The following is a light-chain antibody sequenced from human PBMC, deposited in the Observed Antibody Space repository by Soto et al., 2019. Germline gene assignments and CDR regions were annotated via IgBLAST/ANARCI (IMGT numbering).Light chain of an antibody. CDR1: QSVSSSY. Sequence: EIVLTQSPDTLSLSPGESATLSCRASQSVSSSYLAWYQQKPGRAPRLLIYGASNRATGIPDRFSGSGSGTDFTLTISRLEPEDLAVFYCQQYDDSITFGQGTRLE. J-gene: IGKJ5*01. CDR3: QQYDDSIT. CDR2: GAS. V-gene: IGKV3-20*01.